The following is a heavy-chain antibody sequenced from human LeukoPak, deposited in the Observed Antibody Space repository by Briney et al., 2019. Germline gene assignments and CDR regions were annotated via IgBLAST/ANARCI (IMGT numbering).Heavy chain of an antibody. CDR1: GFTFSGSA. V-gene: IGHV3-73*01. Sequence: GGSLRLSCATSGFTFSGSAMHWVRQASGEGLEWLGRIRSKANNYATVYAASVKGRFIISRDDSNTAYLQMNSLKTEDTAMYYCTRHAAGGDTGGYPSDYWGQGTLVTVSS. CDR3: TRHAAGGDTGGYPSDY. D-gene: IGHD2-8*02. J-gene: IGHJ4*02. CDR2: IRSKANNYAT.